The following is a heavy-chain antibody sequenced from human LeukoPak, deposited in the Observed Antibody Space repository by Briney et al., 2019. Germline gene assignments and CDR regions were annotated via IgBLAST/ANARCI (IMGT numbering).Heavy chain of an antibody. CDR2: IYSGGST. V-gene: IGHV3-53*01. CDR1: GFTVSSNY. Sequence: GGSLRLSCAASGFTVSSNYMSWVRQAPGKGLEWVSVIYSGGSTYYADSVKGRFTISRDNSKNTLYLQMDSLRAEDTAVYYCARNDILTGYRSYYYYMGVWGKGTTVTVSS. J-gene: IGHJ6*03. CDR3: ARNDILTGYRSYYYYMGV. D-gene: IGHD3-9*01.